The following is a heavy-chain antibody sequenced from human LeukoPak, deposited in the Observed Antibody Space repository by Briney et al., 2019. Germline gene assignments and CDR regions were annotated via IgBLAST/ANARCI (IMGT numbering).Heavy chain of an antibody. V-gene: IGHV3-30*04. CDR2: ISYDGSNK. CDR1: GFTFSSYA. D-gene: IGHD2-21*02. CDR3: AREAMVVTLVYMDY. J-gene: IGHJ4*02. Sequence: GGSLRLSCAASGFTFSSYAMHWVRQAPGKGLEWVAVISYDGSNKYYADSVKGRFTISRDNSKNALYLQMNSLRAEDTAVYYCAREAMVVTLVYMDYWAQGTLVTVSP.